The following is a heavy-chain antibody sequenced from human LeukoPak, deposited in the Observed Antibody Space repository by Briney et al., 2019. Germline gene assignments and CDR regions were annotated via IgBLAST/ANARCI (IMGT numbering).Heavy chain of an antibody. CDR3: TRVRYTSGSSFFDY. CDR1: GFTFSDYY. CDR2: ISSSSSYT. Sequence: GGSLRLSCAASGFTFSDYYMSWIRQAPGKGLEWVSYISSSSSYTNYADSVKGRFTISRDNAKNSLYLQMNSLRAEDTAVFYCTRVRYTSGSSFFDYWGQGTLVTVSS. J-gene: IGHJ4*02. V-gene: IGHV3-11*06. D-gene: IGHD6-19*01.